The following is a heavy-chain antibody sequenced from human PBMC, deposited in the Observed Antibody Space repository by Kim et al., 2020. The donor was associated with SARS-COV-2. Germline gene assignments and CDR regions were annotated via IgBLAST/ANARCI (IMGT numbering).Heavy chain of an antibody. J-gene: IGHJ6*02. CDR2: INAGNGNT. D-gene: IGHD4-4*01. CDR1: GYTFTSYA. V-gene: IGHV1-3*01. CDR3: ARDRARPSIISTVMYYYYYYGMDV. Sequence: ASVKVSCKASGYTFTSYAMHWVRQAPGQRLEWMGWINAGNGNTKYSQKFQGRVTITRDTSASTAYMELSSLRSEDTAVYYCARDRARPSIISTVMYYYYYYGMDVWGQGTKVTVSS.